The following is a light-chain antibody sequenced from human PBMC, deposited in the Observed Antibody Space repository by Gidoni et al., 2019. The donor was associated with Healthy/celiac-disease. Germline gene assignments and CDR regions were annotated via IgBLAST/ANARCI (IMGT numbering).Light chain of an antibody. J-gene: IGKJ1*01. CDR3: QQYGSSLTWT. CDR2: GAS. V-gene: IGKV3-20*01. Sequence: EIVLTQSPGTLSLAPGERATLSCRASQSVSSSYLAWYQQTPGPAPRLLVYGASSRATGLPDRFSGSGSGTDFTLTISRLEPEDFAVYYCQQYGSSLTWTFGQGTKVEIK. CDR1: QSVSSSY.